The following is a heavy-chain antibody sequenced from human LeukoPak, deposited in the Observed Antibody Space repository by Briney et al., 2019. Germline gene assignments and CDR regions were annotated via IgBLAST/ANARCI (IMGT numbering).Heavy chain of an antibody. J-gene: IGHJ3*02. CDR3: ARGLVGLTPHAGVFQI. D-gene: IGHD1-26*01. V-gene: IGHV4-59*01. Sequence: SETLSLTCIVSGGSFSSSYWSWIRQPPGKGLEWIAYIYSNGNTNSNPSLKSRVTIAVDTSQSQFSLKLSSVTAADAAVYYCARGLVGLTPHAGVFQIWGQGTKVTVSS. CDR1: GGSFSSSY. CDR2: IYSNGNT.